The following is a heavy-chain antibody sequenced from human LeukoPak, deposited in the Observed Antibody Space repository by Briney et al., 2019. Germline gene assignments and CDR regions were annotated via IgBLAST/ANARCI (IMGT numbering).Heavy chain of an antibody. Sequence: SVKVSCKASGGTFSSYAISWVRQAPGQGLEGMGGIIPIFGTANYAQKFQGRVTITADESTSTAYMELSSLRSEDTAVYYCARGGSGWYPGRYYYYYGIDVWGQGTTVTVSS. J-gene: IGHJ6*02. CDR2: IIPIFGTA. CDR3: ARGGSGWYPGRYYYYYGIDV. CDR1: GGTFSSYA. D-gene: IGHD6-19*01. V-gene: IGHV1-69*01.